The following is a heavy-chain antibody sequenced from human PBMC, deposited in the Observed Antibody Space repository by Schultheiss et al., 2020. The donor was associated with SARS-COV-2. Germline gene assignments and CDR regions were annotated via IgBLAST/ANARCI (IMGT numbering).Heavy chain of an antibody. V-gene: IGHV4-39*07. J-gene: IGHJ4*02. CDR1: GGSISSSSYY. CDR2: INHSGST. CDR3: ARGPYYDFWSGMGFDY. D-gene: IGHD3-3*01. Sequence: SETLSLTCTVSGGSISSSSYYWSWIRQPPGKGLEWIGEINHSGSTNYNPSLKSRVTISVDTSKNQFSLKLSSVTAADTAVYYCARGPYYDFWSGMGFDYWGQGTLVTVSS.